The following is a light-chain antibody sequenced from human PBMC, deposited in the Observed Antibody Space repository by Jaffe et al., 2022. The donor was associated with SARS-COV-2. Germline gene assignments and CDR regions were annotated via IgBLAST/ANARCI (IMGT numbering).Light chain of an antibody. CDR2: DVS. J-gene: IGLJ3*02. V-gene: IGLV2-14*03. CDR3: SSSTSSSTLR. Sequence: QSALTQPASVSGSPGQSITISCTGTSSDVGGYNYVSWYQQHPGKAPKLMIYDVSNRPSGVSNRFSGSKSGDTASLTISGLQAEDEADYYCSSSTSSSTLRFGGGTKLTVL. CDR1: SSDVGGYNY.